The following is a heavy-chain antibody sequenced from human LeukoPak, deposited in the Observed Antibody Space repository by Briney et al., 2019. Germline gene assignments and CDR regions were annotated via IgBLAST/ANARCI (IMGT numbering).Heavy chain of an antibody. CDR2: INHSGST. CDR1: GGSFSGYY. D-gene: IGHD3-3*01. CDR3: ARDKNYDFWSGEFDY. J-gene: IGHJ4*02. Sequence: SETLSLTCAVYGGSFSGYYWSWIRQPPGKGLEWIGEINHSGSTNYNPSLKSRVTISVDTSKNQFSLKLSSVTAADTAVYYCARDKNYDFWSGEFDYWGQGTLVTVSS. V-gene: IGHV4-34*01.